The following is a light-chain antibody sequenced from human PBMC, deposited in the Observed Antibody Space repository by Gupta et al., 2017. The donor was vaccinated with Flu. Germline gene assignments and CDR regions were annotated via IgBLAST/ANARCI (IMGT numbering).Light chain of an antibody. V-gene: IGKV1-5*03. Sequence: GERVTITCRASQSIGEWLAWYQQKPGEAPRLLIYRASTRENGVPSRFSGSGSGTDFTLTISGLQTDDFATYFCQQNQRKFGQGTKVEI. CDR3: QQNQRK. CDR2: RAS. J-gene: IGKJ1*01. CDR1: QSIGEW.